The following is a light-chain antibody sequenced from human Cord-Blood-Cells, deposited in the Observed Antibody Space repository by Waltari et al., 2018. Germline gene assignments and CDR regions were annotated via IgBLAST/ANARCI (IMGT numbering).Light chain of an antibody. CDR2: GAS. J-gene: IGKJ2*03. CDR1: QSFISSY. Sequence: EIVLTQSPGTLSLSPGERATLSCRASQSFISSYLACDPQKPGQAPRLLIYGASSRAPGIPDRFSGSGSGTDFTLTISRLEPEDFAVYYCQQYGSSPMYSFGQGTKLEIK. CDR3: QQYGSSPMYS. V-gene: IGKV3-20*01.